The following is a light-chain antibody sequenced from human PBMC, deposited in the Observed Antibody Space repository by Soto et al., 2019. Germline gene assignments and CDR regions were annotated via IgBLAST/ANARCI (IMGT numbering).Light chain of an antibody. J-gene: IGKJ2*01. Sequence: EIVMTQSPASLSVSPGDGVTLSCRASQSVASNVAWYQQKPGQGPRLLIHGASTRAAGVPARFSGGGSGADFTLAISSLQSEDFAVYYCQQYHNWPPQYTFGQGTKLQI. CDR3: QQYHNWPPQYT. V-gene: IGKV3-15*01. CDR2: GAS. CDR1: QSVASN.